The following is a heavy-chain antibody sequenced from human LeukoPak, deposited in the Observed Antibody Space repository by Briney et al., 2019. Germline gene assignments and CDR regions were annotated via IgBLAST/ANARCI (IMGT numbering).Heavy chain of an antibody. J-gene: IGHJ4*02. D-gene: IGHD6-13*01. V-gene: IGHV1-2*06. CDR2: INPNSGGT. CDR1: GYTFTDYY. Sequence: ASVTVSCKASGYTFTDYYMHWVRQAPGQGLEWMGRINPNSGGTSYAQKFQGRVTMTRDTSINTAYMELSRLRSDDTAVYFCAREAPYSNSRSDYWGQGTLVTVSS. CDR3: AREAPYSNSRSDY.